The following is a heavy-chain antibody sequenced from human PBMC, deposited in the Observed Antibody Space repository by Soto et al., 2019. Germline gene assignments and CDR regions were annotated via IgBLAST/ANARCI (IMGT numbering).Heavy chain of an antibody. CDR1: GGSLSSYF. D-gene: IGHD1-1*01. CDR2: IYYSGST. J-gene: IGHJ4*02. CDR3: ARDQLGLDPFDY. Sequence: SETPSLTCTVSGGSLSSYFWSLVRQPPGKGLEWIGYIYYSGSTNYNPSLKSRVTISVDTSKNQLSLKLSSVTAADTAVYYCARDQLGLDPFDYWGQGTLVTVSS. V-gene: IGHV4-59*01.